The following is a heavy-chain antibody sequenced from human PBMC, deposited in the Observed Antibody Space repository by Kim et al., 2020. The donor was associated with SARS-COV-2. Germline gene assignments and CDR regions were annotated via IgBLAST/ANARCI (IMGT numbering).Heavy chain of an antibody. CDR3: ATDRIGYNFGENPRMDV. D-gene: IGHD5-12*01. Sequence: ASVKVSCKVSGYTLTELSMHWVRQAPGKGLEWMGGFDPEDGETIYAQKFQGRVTMTEDKSTDTAYMELSSLRSEDTAVYYCATDRIGYNFGENPRMDVWGQGTTVTVSS. J-gene: IGHJ6*02. V-gene: IGHV1-24*01. CDR2: FDPEDGET. CDR1: GYTLTELS.